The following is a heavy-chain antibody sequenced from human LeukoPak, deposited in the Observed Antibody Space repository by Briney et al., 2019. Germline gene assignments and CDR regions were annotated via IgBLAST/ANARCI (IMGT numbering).Heavy chain of an antibody. D-gene: IGHD3-3*01. J-gene: IGHJ6*03. V-gene: IGHV3-48*01. CDR1: GFTFSDYS. CDR2: ISSSSRAI. CDR3: ARASDFWSGAYYYSMDV. Sequence: GGSLRLSCAASGFTFSDYSMNWVRQAPGKGLEWISYISSSSRAIYYADSVKGRFTISRDNAKNSLYLQMNSLRAEDTAVYYCARASDFWSGAYYYSMDVWGKGTTVTVS.